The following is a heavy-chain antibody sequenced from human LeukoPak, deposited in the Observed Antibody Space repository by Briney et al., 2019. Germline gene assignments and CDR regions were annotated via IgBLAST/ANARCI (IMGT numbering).Heavy chain of an antibody. CDR3: ARSIGYSYGYFSGFDY. V-gene: IGHV3-21*01. CDR2: ISSSSSYI. J-gene: IGHJ4*02. D-gene: IGHD5-18*01. CDR1: GFTFSSYS. Sequence: GGSPRLSCAASGFTFSSYSMNWVRQAPGKGLEWVSSISSSSSYIYYADSVKGRFTISRDNAKNSLYLQMNSLRAEDTAVYYCARSIGYSYGYFSGFDYWGQGTLVTVSS.